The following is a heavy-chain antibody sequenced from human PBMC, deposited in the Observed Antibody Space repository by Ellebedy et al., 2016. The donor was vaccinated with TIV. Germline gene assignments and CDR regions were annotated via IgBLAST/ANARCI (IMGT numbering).Heavy chain of an antibody. CDR2: ISADGSSI. CDR3: ARVDGNKGVGGVFFPDN. CDR1: GFTFSRYW. Sequence: GGSLRLXXAASGFTFSRYWMHWVRQAPGKGPMWVSRISADGSSITYADHVQGRFSISRDNAKNTLYLEMSSLTAEDTAVYYCARVDGNKGVGGVFFPDNWGQGTLVTVSS. J-gene: IGHJ4*02. V-gene: IGHV3-74*03. D-gene: IGHD1/OR15-1a*01.